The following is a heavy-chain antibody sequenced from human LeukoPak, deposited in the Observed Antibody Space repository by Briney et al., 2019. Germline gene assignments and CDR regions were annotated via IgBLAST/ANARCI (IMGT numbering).Heavy chain of an antibody. CDR2: IHYSGST. CDR3: ARLSPRYSYGYFDF. CDR1: GGSISSYY. J-gene: IGHJ4*02. V-gene: IGHV4-59*01. Sequence: PSETLSLTCTVSGGSISSYYWSWIRQPPGKGLXXXXXIHYSGSTNYNPSLNSRVTISVDTSKNQLSLKLSSVTAADTALYYCARLSPRYSYGYFDFWGQGTLVTVSS. D-gene: IGHD5-18*01.